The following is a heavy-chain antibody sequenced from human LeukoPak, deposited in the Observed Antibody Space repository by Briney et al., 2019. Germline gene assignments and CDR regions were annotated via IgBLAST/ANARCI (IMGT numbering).Heavy chain of an antibody. D-gene: IGHD5-24*01. CDR2: INAGNGNT. CDR3: ARGKGEKGFDP. CDR1: GYTFTSYA. J-gene: IGHJ5*02. V-gene: IGHV1-3*01. Sequence: ASVKVSCKASGYTFTSYAMHWVRQAPGQRLEWMGWINAGNGNTKYSQKFQGRVTMTRDTSTSTVYMELSSLRSEDTAVYYCARGKGEKGFDPWGQGTLVTVSS.